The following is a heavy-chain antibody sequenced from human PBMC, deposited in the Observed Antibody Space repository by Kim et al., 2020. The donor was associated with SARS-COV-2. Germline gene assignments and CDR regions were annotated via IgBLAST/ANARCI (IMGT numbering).Heavy chain of an antibody. CDR2: IHGDGRST. CDR3: ASGGSGSLDY. V-gene: IGHV3-74*01. J-gene: IGHJ4*02. CDR1: GFTCSRYW. D-gene: IGHD3-16*01. Sequence: GGSLRLSCAASGFTCSRYWMHWFRQAPGKGLVWVSHIHGDGRSTSYANSVKVRVTISRDNAKNTMNLQMNSLVAGATAVYYCASGGSGSLDYWGQGTRVTVAS.